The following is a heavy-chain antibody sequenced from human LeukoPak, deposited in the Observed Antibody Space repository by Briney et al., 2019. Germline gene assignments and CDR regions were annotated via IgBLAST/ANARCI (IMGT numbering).Heavy chain of an antibody. J-gene: IGHJ3*01. CDR2: IYYSGST. CDR1: GGSISSTGYC. Sequence: SETLSLTCAVSGGSISSTGYCWAWIHQPPGKGLEWIGTIYYSGSTYHNTSLKSRITMSVDTSRNQFSLKLSSVDAADTAVYYCAKAGVRYFDSSGLYAFDFWGQGTTVTVSS. CDR3: AKAGVRYFDSSGLYAFDF. V-gene: IGHV4-39*01. D-gene: IGHD3-22*01.